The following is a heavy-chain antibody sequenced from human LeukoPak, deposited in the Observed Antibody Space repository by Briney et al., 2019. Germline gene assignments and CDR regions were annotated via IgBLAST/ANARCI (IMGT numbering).Heavy chain of an antibody. CDR1: GLTVNNNY. V-gene: IGHV3-53*01. J-gene: IGHJ4*02. CDR3: MTAAGYNFGQY. Sequence: GGSLRLSCAASGLTVNNNYMNWVRQAPGKGLEWVSALYIGGNTYYADSVRGRFTISRDNSKNTLYLQMNSLRAEDTTIYYCMTAAGYNFGQYWGQGTLVTVSS. D-gene: IGHD5-18*01. CDR2: LYIGGNT.